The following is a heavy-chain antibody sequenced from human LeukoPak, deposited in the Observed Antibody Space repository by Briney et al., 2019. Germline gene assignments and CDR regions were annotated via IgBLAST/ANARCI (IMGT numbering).Heavy chain of an antibody. CDR1: GGSISSYF. Sequence: SETLSFSCTVSGGSISSYFWSWIRQPAGKGLEWIGRIYASGSTNYNPSLKSRVTMSVDTSKNQYSLKLSSVTAADTAVYYCARDRRWEVPEVYYYYMDVWGKGTTVTVSS. D-gene: IGHD1-26*01. J-gene: IGHJ6*03. CDR3: ARDRRWEVPEVYYYYMDV. V-gene: IGHV4-4*07. CDR2: IYASGST.